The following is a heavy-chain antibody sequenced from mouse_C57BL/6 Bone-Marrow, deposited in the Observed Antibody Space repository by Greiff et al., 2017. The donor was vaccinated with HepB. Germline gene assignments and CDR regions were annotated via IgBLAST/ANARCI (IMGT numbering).Heavy chain of an antibody. J-gene: IGHJ1*03. CDR3: ARTSDSSYGYFDV. CDR2: IYPGGGYT. D-gene: IGHD1-1*01. Sequence: QVHVKQSGAELVRPGTSVKMSCKASGYTFTNYWIGWAKQRPGHGLEWIGDIYPGGGYTNYNEKFKGKATLTADKSSSTAYMQFSSLTSEDSAIYYGARTSDSSYGYFDVWGTGTTVTVSS. CDR1: GYTFTNYW. V-gene: IGHV1-63*01.